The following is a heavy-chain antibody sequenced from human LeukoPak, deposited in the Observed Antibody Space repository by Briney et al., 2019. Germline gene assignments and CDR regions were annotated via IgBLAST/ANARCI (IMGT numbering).Heavy chain of an antibody. CDR1: GYTFTSYA. CDR2: ISAGNGNT. CDR3: ARDFMRGDCYYACVDY. D-gene: IGHD2-21*02. J-gene: IGHJ4*02. Sequence: ASVKVSCKASGYTFTSYAIHWVRQAPGQRLEWMGWISAGNGNTKYSQNFQGRVTFISNTSATTAFMELSSLRSEDAAVYYCARDFMRGDCYYACVDYWGQGTLVTVSS. V-gene: IGHV1-3*01.